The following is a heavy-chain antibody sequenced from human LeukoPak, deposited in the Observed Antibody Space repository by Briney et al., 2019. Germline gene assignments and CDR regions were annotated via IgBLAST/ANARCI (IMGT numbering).Heavy chain of an antibody. CDR1: GGSNSSSSYY. D-gene: IGHD6-13*01. CDR3: ARESSSWPYYFDY. V-gene: IGHV4-39*07. J-gene: IGHJ4*02. Sequence: SETLSLTCTVSGGSNSSSSYYWGWIRQPPGKGLEWIGSIYYSGSTYYNPSLKSRVTISVDTSKNQFSLKLSSVTAADTAVYYCARESSSWPYYFDYWGQGTLVTVSS. CDR2: IYYSGST.